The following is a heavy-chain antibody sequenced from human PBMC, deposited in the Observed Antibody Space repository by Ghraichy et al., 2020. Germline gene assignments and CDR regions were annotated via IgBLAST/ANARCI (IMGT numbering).Heavy chain of an antibody. CDR3: ASGVLVPDYYGSGSSDY. CDR2: IYSGGST. Sequence: GGSLRLSCAASGFTVSSNYMSWVRQAPGKGLEWVSVIYSGGSTYYADSVKGRFTISRDNSKNTLYLQMNSLRAEDTAVYYCASGVLVPDYYGSGSSDYWGQGTLVTVSS. V-gene: IGHV3-66*01. J-gene: IGHJ4*02. D-gene: IGHD3-10*01. CDR1: GFTVSSNY.